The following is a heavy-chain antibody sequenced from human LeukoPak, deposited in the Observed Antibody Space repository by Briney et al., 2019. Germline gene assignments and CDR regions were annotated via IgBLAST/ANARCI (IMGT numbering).Heavy chain of an antibody. J-gene: IGHJ4*02. CDR3: ASLYGNYVSSDY. Sequence: PSVKVSCKASGYTFTGYYMHWVRQAPGQGVEWMGWINPNGGGTNYAQKFQGRVTMTRDTPISTAYMELSRLRSDDTAVYYCASLYGNYVSSDYWGQGTLVSVSS. CDR2: INPNGGGT. D-gene: IGHD4-11*01. V-gene: IGHV1-2*02. CDR1: GYTFTGYY.